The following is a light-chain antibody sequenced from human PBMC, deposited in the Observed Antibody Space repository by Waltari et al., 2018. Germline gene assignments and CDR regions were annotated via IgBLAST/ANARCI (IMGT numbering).Light chain of an antibody. Sequence: EIVLTQSPATLSLSPGERATLSCRASQSVSSYLAWYQQKPGQAPRLLIYDASNRATGVLARFSGSGSGTDFTLPISSLEPEEFAVYYCQQRSNWPPYTFGQGTKLEIK. V-gene: IGKV3-11*01. J-gene: IGKJ2*01. CDR3: QQRSNWPPYT. CDR2: DAS. CDR1: QSVSSY.